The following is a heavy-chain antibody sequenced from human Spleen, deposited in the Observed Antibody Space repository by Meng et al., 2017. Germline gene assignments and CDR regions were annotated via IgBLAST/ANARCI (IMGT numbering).Heavy chain of an antibody. CDR1: GFTFSNYA. V-gene: IGHV3-23*01. D-gene: IGHD3-22*01. CDR3: AKANSGYYYSTDY. J-gene: IGHJ4*02. CDR2: ISGSGDNT. Sequence: GESLKISCVASGFTFSNYAMSWVRQAPGKGLEWVSGISGSGDNTYYADSVNGRFTISRDNSRNTLYPQMNSLRGEDTAVYYCAKANSGYYYSTDYWGQGNQVTVSS.